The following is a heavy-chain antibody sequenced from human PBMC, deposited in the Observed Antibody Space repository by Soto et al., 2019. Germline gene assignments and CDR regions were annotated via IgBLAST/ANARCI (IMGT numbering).Heavy chain of an antibody. D-gene: IGHD1-26*01. V-gene: IGHV1-69*01. CDR3: ARGWWELLRYYYYGMDV. CDR1: GGTFSSYA. Sequence: QVQLVQSGAEVKKPGSSVKVSCKASGGTFSSYAISWVRQAPGQGLEWMGGIIPIFGTANYAQKFQGRVTITADESTSTAYMELSSLRSEDRAVYYCARGWWELLRYYYYGMDVWGQGTTVTVSS. J-gene: IGHJ6*02. CDR2: IIPIFGTA.